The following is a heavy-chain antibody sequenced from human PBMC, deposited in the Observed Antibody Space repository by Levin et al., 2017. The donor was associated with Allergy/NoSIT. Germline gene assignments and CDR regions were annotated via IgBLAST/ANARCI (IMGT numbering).Heavy chain of an antibody. CDR1: GFIFSSYG. V-gene: IGHV3-30*03. CDR2: ISYDGSNK. Sequence: GGSLRLSCAASGFIFSSYGMHWVRQAPGKGLEWVAVISYDGSNKSYAESVKGRFTISRDNSKKTLYLQMNSLRAEDTAVYYCRSSLGELSLYRFENDYGMDVWGQGTTVTVSS. J-gene: IGHJ6*02. CDR3: RSSLGELSLYRFENDYGMDV. D-gene: IGHD3-16*02.